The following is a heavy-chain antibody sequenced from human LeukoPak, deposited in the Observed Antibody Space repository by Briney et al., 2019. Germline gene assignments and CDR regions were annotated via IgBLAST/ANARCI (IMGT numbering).Heavy chain of an antibody. V-gene: IGHV4-34*01. CDR2: INHSGTT. Sequence: SETLSLTCALYGGSFSGYYWSWIRQPPGKGLEWIGEINHSGTTNYNPSLKSRVTISVDTSKNQISLKLSSVTAADTAVYYCARIVTYYYDSSGNFRGVLFFDPWGQGTLVTVSS. J-gene: IGHJ5*02. CDR1: GGSFSGYY. D-gene: IGHD3-22*01. CDR3: ARIVTYYYDSSGNFRGVLFFDP.